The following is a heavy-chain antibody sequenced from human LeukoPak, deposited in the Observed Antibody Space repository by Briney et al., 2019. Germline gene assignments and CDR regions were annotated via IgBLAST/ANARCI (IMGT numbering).Heavy chain of an antibody. V-gene: IGHV1-46*01. CDR2: INPSGGST. CDR1: GYTFTSYY. Sequence: ASVKVSCKASGYTFTSYYMHWVRQAPGQGLEWMGIINPSGGSTSYAQKFQGRVTMTRDTSTSTVYMELSSLRSEDTAAYYCAISSSLTGYFDYWGQGTLVTVSS. CDR3: AISSSLTGYFDY. J-gene: IGHJ4*02. D-gene: IGHD6-13*01.